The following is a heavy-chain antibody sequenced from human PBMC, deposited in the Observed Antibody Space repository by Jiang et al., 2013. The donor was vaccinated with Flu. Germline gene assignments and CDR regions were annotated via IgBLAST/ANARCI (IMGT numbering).Heavy chain of an antibody. D-gene: IGHD1-7*01. Sequence: SSSYIYYADSVKGRFTISRDNAKNSLYLQMNSLRAEDTAVYYCARELELRGIVGYFDYWGQGTLVTVSS. J-gene: IGHJ4*02. CDR3: ARELELRGIVGYFDY. CDR2: SSSYI. V-gene: IGHV3-21*01.